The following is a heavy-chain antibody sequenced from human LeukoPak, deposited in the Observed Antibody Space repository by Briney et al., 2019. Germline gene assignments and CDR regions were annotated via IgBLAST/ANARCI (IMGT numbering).Heavy chain of an antibody. CDR1: GFPFSGSG. J-gene: IGHJ4*02. D-gene: IGHD2-15*01. CDR3: AKDKDTPATAQPQRGYFES. CDR2: IWYDGSHQ. Sequence: GGSLRLSCAASGFPFSGSGMHWVRQAPGKGLEWVAVIWYDGSHQYYADSVKGRFTISRDNSKNTLDLQMNSLRVEDTAVYFCAKDKDTPATAQPQRGYFESWGQGTLVSVSS. V-gene: IGHV3-33*06.